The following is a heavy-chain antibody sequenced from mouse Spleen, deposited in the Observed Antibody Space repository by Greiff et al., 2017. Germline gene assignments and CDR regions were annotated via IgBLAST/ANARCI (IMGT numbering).Heavy chain of an antibody. CDR3: AIYYDYGLYYAMDY. CDR1: GFSLTSYA. V-gene: IGHV2-9-1*01. Sequence: VMLVESGPGLVAPSQSLSITCTVSGFSLTSYAISWVRQPPGQGLEWLGVIWTGGGTTYNSALKSRLSISKDNSKSQVFLKMNSLQTEDTARYYCAIYYDYGLYYAMDYWGQGTSVTVSS. D-gene: IGHD2-4*01. CDR2: IWTGGGT. J-gene: IGHJ4*01.